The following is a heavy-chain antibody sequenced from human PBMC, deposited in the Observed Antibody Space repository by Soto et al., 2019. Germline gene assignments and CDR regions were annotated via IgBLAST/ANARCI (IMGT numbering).Heavy chain of an antibody. CDR3: ASHRRGSGYYFNDAFDI. J-gene: IGHJ3*02. V-gene: IGHV4-34*01. CDR2: INHSGST. CDR1: GGSFSGYD. Sequence: PXETLSLTFAVYGGSFSGYDWSWIRQPPGKGLEWIGEINHSGSTNYNPSLKSRVTISVDTSKNQFSLKLSSVTAADTAVYYCASHRRGSGYYFNDAFDIWGQGTMVTVSS. D-gene: IGHD3-22*01.